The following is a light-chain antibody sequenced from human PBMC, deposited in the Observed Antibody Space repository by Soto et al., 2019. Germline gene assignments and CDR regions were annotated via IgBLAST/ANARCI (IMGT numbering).Light chain of an antibody. V-gene: IGKV3-20*01. CDR2: GAS. CDR3: QQDGSSPWT. Sequence: EIVLTKSPGTLSLSPGERATLSCRTSQSVSNKYLAWYQQKPGQAPKLLIYGASSMATGIPDRFSGSKSGTDFTLTIGRLEPEDFAAYYCQQDGSSPWTFGQGTKVDI. CDR1: QSVSNKY. J-gene: IGKJ1*01.